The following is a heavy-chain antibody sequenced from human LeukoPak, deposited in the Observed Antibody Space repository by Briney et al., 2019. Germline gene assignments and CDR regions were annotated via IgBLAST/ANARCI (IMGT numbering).Heavy chain of an antibody. Sequence: SETLSLTCAVSGGSFTGYYWSWIRQPPGKGLEWIGEIFHSGDTNYNPSLKSRVIISVDTSKNQFSLTLSSVTAADTAIYYCARWIWNMEGDWFDPWGQGTLVTVSS. CDR3: ARWIWNMEGDWFDP. CDR2: IFHSGDT. V-gene: IGHV4-34*12. D-gene: IGHD1/OR15-1a*01. CDR1: GGSFTGYY. J-gene: IGHJ5*02.